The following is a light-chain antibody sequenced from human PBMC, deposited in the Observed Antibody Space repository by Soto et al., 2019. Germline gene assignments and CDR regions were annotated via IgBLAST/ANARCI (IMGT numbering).Light chain of an antibody. CDR2: AAS. CDR1: QSISTY. V-gene: IGKV1-39*01. J-gene: IGKJ5*01. Sequence: DLPMTQSPSSLSASVGDRVTIACRASQSISTYVNWYQHKSGNAPKLLIFAASLLQSGVPSRFSGSGSGTLFTLTISSLQPEDFATYYCQQSYSTLPITFGQGTRLDIK. CDR3: QQSYSTLPIT.